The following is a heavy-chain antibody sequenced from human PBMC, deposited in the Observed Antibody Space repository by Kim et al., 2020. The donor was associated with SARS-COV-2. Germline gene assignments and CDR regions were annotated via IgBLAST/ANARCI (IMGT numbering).Heavy chain of an antibody. J-gene: IGHJ3*02. CDR2: ISYDGSNK. V-gene: IGHV3-30-3*01. Sequence: GGSLRLSCAASGFIFSNYAMHWVRQAPGKGLEWVAVISYDGSNKYYADSVKGRFTISRDNSKNTLYLQMNSLRAEDAAVYYCARGWLRDSSGYQWGAFDIWGQGTMVTVSS. CDR1: GFIFSNYA. D-gene: IGHD3-22*01. CDR3: ARGWLRDSSGYQWGAFDI.